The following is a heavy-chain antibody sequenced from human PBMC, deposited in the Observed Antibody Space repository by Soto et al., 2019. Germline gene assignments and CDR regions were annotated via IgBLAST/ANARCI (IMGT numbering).Heavy chain of an antibody. CDR1: GFTFSSYG. CDR3: AKEARGLIIWETGYYYYGMDV. D-gene: IGHD3-16*01. Sequence: GGSLRLSCAASGFTFSSYGMHWVRQAPGKGLEWVAVISYDGSNKYYADSVKGRFTISRDNSKNTLYLQMNSLRAEDTAVYYCAKEARGLIIWETGYYYYGMDVWGQGTTVTVSS. V-gene: IGHV3-30*18. J-gene: IGHJ6*02. CDR2: ISYDGSNK.